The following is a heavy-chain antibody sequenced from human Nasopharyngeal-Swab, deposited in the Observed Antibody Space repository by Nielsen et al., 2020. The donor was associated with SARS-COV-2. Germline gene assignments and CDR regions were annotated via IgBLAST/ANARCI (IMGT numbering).Heavy chain of an antibody. CDR2: IRSKAYGGTT. V-gene: IGHV3-49*03. D-gene: IGHD3-3*01. Sequence: GESLKISCTTSGFTFDDYAMSWFRQAPGKGLEWVGFIRSKAYGGTTEYAASVKGRFTISRDDSKSIAYLQMNSLKTEDTAVYYCTRFDFWSGYYPDYWGQGTLVTVSS. CDR1: GFTFDDYA. CDR3: TRFDFWSGYYPDY. J-gene: IGHJ4*02.